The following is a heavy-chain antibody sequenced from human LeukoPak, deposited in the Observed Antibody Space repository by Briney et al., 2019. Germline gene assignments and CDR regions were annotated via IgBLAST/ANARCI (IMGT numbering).Heavy chain of an antibody. CDR1: GGSISSSSYY. CDR3: ARRPSRYCSGGSCYSTYYFDY. CDR2: IYYSGST. V-gene: IGHV4-39*01. Sequence: SETLSITCTVSGGSISSSSYYWGWIRQPPGKGLEWIGSIYYSGSTYYNPSLKSRVTISVDTSKNQFSLKLSSVTAADTAVYYCARRPSRYCSGGSCYSTYYFDYWGQGTLVTVSS. D-gene: IGHD2-15*01. J-gene: IGHJ4*02.